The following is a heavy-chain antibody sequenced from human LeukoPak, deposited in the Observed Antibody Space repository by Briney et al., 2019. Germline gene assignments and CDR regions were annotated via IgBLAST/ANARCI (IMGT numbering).Heavy chain of an antibody. V-gene: IGHV4-4*09. D-gene: IGHD1-26*01. CDR3: ARLRVSGSYLYYFDY. J-gene: IGHJ4*02. Sequence: SETLSLTCTVSNGSISSYRWSWVRQPPGKGLEWIGYILTSGTTNYNPSLKSRLTISVDTSKNQFTLKLSSVTAANTAGYYCARLRVSGSYLYYFDYWGQGTLVTVSS. CDR2: ILTSGTT. CDR1: NGSISSYR.